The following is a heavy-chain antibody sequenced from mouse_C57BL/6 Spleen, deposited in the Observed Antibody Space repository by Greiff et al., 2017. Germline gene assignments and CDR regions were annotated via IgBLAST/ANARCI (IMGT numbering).Heavy chain of an antibody. CDR1: GYTFTSYW. J-gene: IGHJ1*03. CDR3: ARERVITTVVADWYFDV. D-gene: IGHD1-1*01. CDR2: IHPNSGST. Sequence: VQLQQPGAELVKPGASVKLSCKASGYTFTSYWMHWVKQRPGQGLEWIGMIHPNSGSTNYNEKFKSKATLTVDKSSSTAYLQLSSLTSEDSAVYYCARERVITTVVADWYFDVWGTGTTVTVSS. V-gene: IGHV1-64*01.